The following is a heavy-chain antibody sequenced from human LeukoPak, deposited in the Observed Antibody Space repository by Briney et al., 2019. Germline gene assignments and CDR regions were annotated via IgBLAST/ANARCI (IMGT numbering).Heavy chain of an antibody. Sequence: GESLRISCKGSGYSFTSYWISWVRQMPGKGLEWMGRIDPSDSYTNYSPSFQGQVTISADKSISTAYLQWSSLKASDTAMYYCARHGEVAATPDNSGLDYWGQGTLVTVSS. V-gene: IGHV5-10-1*04. CDR3: ARHGEVAATPDNSGLDY. CDR2: IDPSDSYT. CDR1: GYSFTSYW. J-gene: IGHJ4*02. D-gene: IGHD2-15*01.